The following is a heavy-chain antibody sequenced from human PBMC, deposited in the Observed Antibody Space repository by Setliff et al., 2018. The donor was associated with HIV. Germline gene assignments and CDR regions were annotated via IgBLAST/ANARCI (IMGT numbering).Heavy chain of an antibody. CDR3: ARDAGYSGSAWNY. Sequence: GASVKVSCKASGGTFSSYGISWVRQAPGQGLEWMGRIIPSLGTANYAQRFKGRVTFTADASTSTVYMELSSLRSEDTAMYYCARDAGYSGSAWNYWGQGTLVTVSS. D-gene: IGHD5-12*01. CDR1: GGTFSSYG. J-gene: IGHJ4*02. V-gene: IGHV1-69*11. CDR2: IIPSLGTA.